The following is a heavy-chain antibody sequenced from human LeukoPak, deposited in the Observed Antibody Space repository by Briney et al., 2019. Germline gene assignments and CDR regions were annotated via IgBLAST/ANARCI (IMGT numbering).Heavy chain of an antibody. CDR3: ASGEGSSRAFYYYMAV. CDR2: INTNNGNP. V-gene: IGHV7-4-1*02. J-gene: IGHJ6*03. CDR1: GYTFTSNA. Sequence: GASVKVSCKASGYTFTSNAMNWVRQAPGQGLEWMGWINTNNGNPTYAQDFTGRFVFSLNTSVSTAYLQISSLKAEDTAVYYCASGEGSSRAFYYYMAVWGKGTTVTVSS. D-gene: IGHD6-13*01.